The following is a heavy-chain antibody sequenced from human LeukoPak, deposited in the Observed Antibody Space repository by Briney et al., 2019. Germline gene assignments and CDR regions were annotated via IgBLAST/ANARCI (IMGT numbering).Heavy chain of an antibody. J-gene: IGHJ4*02. CDR1: GFTFDTYA. CDR3: ARDRPTGRSRGVVVQ. D-gene: IGHD2-15*01. CDR2: ISSGGTYI. Sequence: GASLRLSCAASGFTFDTYAMTWVRQAPGKGLEWVSSISSGGTYIYYAESVRGRSTISRDNTKNFLYLQLSTLRVEDTAVYYCARDRPTGRSRGVVVQWGQGTLVTASS. V-gene: IGHV3-21*01.